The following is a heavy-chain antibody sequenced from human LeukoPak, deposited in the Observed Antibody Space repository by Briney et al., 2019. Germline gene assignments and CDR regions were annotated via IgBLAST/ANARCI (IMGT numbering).Heavy chain of an antibody. Sequence: SETLSLTCTVSGGSISSRYWSWIRQPPGKGLEWVGFMYYSKSPTYNPSLRSRATISVDTSKNQFSLKLTSVTAADTAIYFCAGYDSGGRTFDSWGQGTLVTVSS. CDR1: GGSISSRY. D-gene: IGHD3-22*01. CDR2: MYYSKSP. J-gene: IGHJ4*02. CDR3: AGYDSGGRTFDS. V-gene: IGHV4-59*11.